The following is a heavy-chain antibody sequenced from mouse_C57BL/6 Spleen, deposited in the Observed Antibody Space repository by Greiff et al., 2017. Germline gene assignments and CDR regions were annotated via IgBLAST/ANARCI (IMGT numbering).Heavy chain of an antibody. CDR1: GYTFTSYW. V-gene: IGHV1-64*01. CDR2: IHPNSGST. J-gene: IGHJ4*01. D-gene: IGHD1-1*01. CDR3: AGISTVVANAMAY. Sequence: QVQLQQSGAELVKPGASVKLSCKASGYTFTSYWMHWVKQRPGQGLEWIGMIHPNSGSTNYNEKFKSKATLTVDKYSSTAYMQLSSLTSEDSAVYYCAGISTVVANAMAYWGQGTPVTVSS.